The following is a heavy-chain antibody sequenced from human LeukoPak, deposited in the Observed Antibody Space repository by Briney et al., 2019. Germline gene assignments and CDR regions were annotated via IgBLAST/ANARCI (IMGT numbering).Heavy chain of an antibody. Sequence: PSETLSLTCTVSGDSISSYYWSWIRQPAGKGLEWIGRLYTTGSTNYNPSLKSRVTMSVDMSKNHFSLKLSSVTAADTAVCYCARGIAAAAKQGGFDFWGQGTLVTVSS. V-gene: IGHV4-4*07. CDR3: ARGIAAAAKQGGFDF. J-gene: IGHJ4*02. CDR2: LYTTGST. CDR1: GDSISSYY. D-gene: IGHD6-13*01.